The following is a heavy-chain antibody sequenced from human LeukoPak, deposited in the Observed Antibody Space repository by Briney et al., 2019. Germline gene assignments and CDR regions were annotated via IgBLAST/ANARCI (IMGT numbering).Heavy chain of an antibody. CDR1: GFTFSSYA. J-gene: IGHJ6*03. D-gene: IGHD6-19*01. V-gene: IGHV3-30*04. CDR3: AKGSKAVLFTRDHYMDV. CDR2: ISYDGSNK. Sequence: GGSLRLSCAASGFTFSSYAMHWVRQAPGKGLEWVAVISYDGSNKYYADSVKGRFTISRDNSKNTLYLQMNSLRAEDTAVYFCAKGSKAVLFTRDHYMDVWGKGTTVTISS.